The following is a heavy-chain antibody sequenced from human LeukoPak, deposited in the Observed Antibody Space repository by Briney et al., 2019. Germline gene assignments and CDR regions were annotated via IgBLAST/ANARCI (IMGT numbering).Heavy chain of an antibody. D-gene: IGHD6-19*01. CDR3: ARDTCGCGSGWHLYWYFDL. J-gene: IGHJ2*01. V-gene: IGHV3-64*01. CDR1: GFTFSDYA. Sequence: PGGSLRLSCAASGFTFSDYAMHWGRQAPGKEMEYVSAVSSNGGSIHYANSVKGRFTISRDNSKNTLYLQMDSLRAEDMAVYYCARDTCGCGSGWHLYWYFDLWGRGTLVTVSS. CDR2: VSSNGGSI.